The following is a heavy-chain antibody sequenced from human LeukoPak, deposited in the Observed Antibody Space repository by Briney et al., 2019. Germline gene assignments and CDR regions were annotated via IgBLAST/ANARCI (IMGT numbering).Heavy chain of an antibody. Sequence: SQTLSLTCTVSGGSISSGGYYWSWIRQPPGKGLEWIGCIYHSGSTYYNPSLKSRVTISVDRSKNQFSLKLSSVTAADTAVYYCARVTGARPGYWGQGTLVTVSS. V-gene: IGHV4-30-2*01. CDR1: GGSISSGGYY. D-gene: IGHD7-27*01. J-gene: IGHJ4*02. CDR2: IYHSGST. CDR3: ARVTGARPGY.